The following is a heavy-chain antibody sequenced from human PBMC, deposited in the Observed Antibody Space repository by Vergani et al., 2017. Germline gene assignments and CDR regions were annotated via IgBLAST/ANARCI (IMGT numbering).Heavy chain of an antibody. J-gene: IGHJ4*02. CDR3: TTEPVSSGWPGY. CDR1: GFTFSNAW. CDR2: IKIKTDGGTT. D-gene: IGHD6-19*01. Sequence: EVQLVESGGGLVKPGGSLRLSCAASGFTFSNAWMSWVRQAPGKGLEWVGRIKIKTDGGTTDYAAPVKGRFTISRDDSKNTLYLQMNSLKTEDTAVYYCTTEPVSSGWPGYWGQGTLVTVSS. V-gene: IGHV3-15*01.